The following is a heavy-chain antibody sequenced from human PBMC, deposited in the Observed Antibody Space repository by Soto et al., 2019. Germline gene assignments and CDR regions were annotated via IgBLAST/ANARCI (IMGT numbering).Heavy chain of an antibody. J-gene: IGHJ4*02. V-gene: IGHV1-69*13. CDR3: ARVGRAYCGGDCYLIY. CDR2: IIPIFGTA. D-gene: IGHD2-21*02. CDR1: GGTFSSYA. Sequence: SVKVSCKASGGTFSSYAISWVRQAPGQGLEWMGGIIPIFGTANYAQKFQGRVTITVDESTSTAYMELSSLRSEDTAVYYCARVGRAYCGGDCYLIYWGQGTLVTVSS.